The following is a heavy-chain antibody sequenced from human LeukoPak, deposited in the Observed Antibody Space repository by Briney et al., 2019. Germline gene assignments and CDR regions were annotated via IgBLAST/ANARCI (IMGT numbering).Heavy chain of an antibody. V-gene: IGHV3-30*02. CDR2: IRYDRRNK. Sequence: GGSLRLSCAASGFTFSSYGMYWVRQAPGKGLEWVAFIRYDRRNKYYADSVKGRFAISRDNSKNTLYLQMNSLRAEDTAVYYCAKEGGDIVVVVAAGFDSWGQGTLVTVSS. CDR1: GFTFSSYG. D-gene: IGHD2-15*01. J-gene: IGHJ4*02. CDR3: AKEGGDIVVVVAAGFDS.